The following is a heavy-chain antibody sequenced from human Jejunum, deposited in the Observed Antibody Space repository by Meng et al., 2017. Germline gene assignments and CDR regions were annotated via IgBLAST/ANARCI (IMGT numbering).Heavy chain of an antibody. Sequence: GESLKISCAASGFTFNSYSMNWVRQAPGKGLEWVSSISSRATYIYYADSVKGRFTISRDDAKNSLFLQMNSLTAEDTAVYYCARDLHEHEYSDYRIDYWGQGTLVTVSS. V-gene: IGHV3-21*01. D-gene: IGHD4-11*01. CDR3: ARDLHEHEYSDYRIDY. J-gene: IGHJ4*02. CDR1: GFTFNSYS. CDR2: ISSRATYI.